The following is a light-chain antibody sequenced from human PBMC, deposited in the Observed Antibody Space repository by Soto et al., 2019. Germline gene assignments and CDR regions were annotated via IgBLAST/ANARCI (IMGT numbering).Light chain of an antibody. J-gene: IGLJ1*01. CDR3: SSYTSSSTLLYV. CDR2: DVS. V-gene: IGLV2-14*01. Sequence: QSVLTQPASVSGSPGQSITISCTGTSSDVGGYNYVSWYQQHPGKAPKLMIYDVSNRPSRVSNRFSGSKSGNTASLTISGLPAEDEADYYCSSYTSSSTLLYVFGTGTKVTVL. CDR1: SSDVGGYNY.